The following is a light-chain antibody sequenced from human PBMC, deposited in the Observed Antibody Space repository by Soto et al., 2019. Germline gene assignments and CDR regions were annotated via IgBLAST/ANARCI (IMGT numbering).Light chain of an antibody. CDR2: GAS. CDR1: QNIRSR. Sequence: DFQMTQSPSTLSASVGDRVTITCRASQNIRSRLAWFQQKPGKAPKLLIYGASSRATGIPDRFSGSGSGTDFTLTINRLEPEDFAVYYCQQSDTSSRTFGQGTKVDIK. V-gene: IGKV1-5*01. CDR3: QQSDTSSRT. J-gene: IGKJ1*01.